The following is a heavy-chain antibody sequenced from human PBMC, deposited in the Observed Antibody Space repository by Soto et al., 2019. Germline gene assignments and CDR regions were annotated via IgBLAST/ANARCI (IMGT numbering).Heavy chain of an antibody. D-gene: IGHD2-15*01. CDR1: GGTFSSYA. CDR3: ARGYCSGGSCYLNWFDP. Sequence: SVKVSCKASGGTFSSYAISWVRQAPGQGLEWMGGIIPIFGTANYAQKFQGRVTITADESTSTAYMELSSLRSEDTAGYYCARGYCSGGSCYLNWFDPWGQGPLVTVSS. V-gene: IGHV1-69*13. J-gene: IGHJ5*02. CDR2: IIPIFGTA.